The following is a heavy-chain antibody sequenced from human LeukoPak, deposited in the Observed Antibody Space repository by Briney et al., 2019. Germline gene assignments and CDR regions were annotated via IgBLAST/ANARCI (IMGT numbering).Heavy chain of an antibody. J-gene: IGHJ6*03. Sequence: SVKVSCKASGCTFSSYAISWVRQAPGQGLEWMGGIIPIFGTANYAQKFQGRVTITADESTSTAYMELSSLRSEDTAVYYCAREGSGSYPYYYYYYMDVWGKGTTVTVSS. V-gene: IGHV1-69*13. CDR3: AREGSGSYPYYYYYYMDV. D-gene: IGHD1-26*01. CDR2: IIPIFGTA. CDR1: GCTFSSYA.